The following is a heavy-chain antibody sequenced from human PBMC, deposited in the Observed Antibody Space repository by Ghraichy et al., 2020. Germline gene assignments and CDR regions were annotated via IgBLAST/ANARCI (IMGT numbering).Heavy chain of an antibody. J-gene: IGHJ1*01. CDR2: IYHSGST. V-gene: IGHV4-38-2*02. Sequence: SETLSLTCTVSGYSISSGYYWGWIRQPPGKGLEWIGSIYHSGSTYYNPSLKSRVTISVDTSKNQFSLKLSSVTAADTAVYYCARVAEYSGREGEYFQHWGQGTLVTVSS. CDR3: ARVAEYSGREGEYFQH. CDR1: GYSISSGYY. D-gene: IGHD1-26*01.